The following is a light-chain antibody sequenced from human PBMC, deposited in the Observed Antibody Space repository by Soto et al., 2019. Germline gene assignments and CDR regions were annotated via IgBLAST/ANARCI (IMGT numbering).Light chain of an antibody. CDR2: DVS. J-gene: IGLJ1*01. Sequence: QSALTQPRSVSWSPGQSVTISCTGTSSDVGGYSYVSWFQQHPGKAPKLMIYDVSKRPSGVPDRFSGSKSGNTASLTISGLQAEDEADYYCCSFAGSYTLYVFGTGTKLTVL. CDR3: CSFAGSYTLYV. CDR1: SSDVGGYSY. V-gene: IGLV2-11*01.